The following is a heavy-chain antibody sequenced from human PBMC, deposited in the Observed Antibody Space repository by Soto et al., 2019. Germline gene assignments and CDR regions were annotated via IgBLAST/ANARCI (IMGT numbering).Heavy chain of an antibody. CDR1: GGSFSGYY. V-gene: IGHV4-34*01. CDR2: INHSGST. J-gene: IGHJ4*02. Sequence: QVQLQQWGAGLLKPSETLSLTCAVYGGSFSGYYWSWIRQPPGKGLEWIGEINHSGSTNYNPSLKSRVTISVDTSKNQFSLKLSSVTAADTAVYYCARYSQWLVNFDYWGQGTLVTVSS. CDR3: ARYSQWLVNFDY. D-gene: IGHD6-19*01.